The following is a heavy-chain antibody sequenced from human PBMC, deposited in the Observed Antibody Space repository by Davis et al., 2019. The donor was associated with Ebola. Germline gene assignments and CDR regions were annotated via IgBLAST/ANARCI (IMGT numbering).Heavy chain of an antibody. CDR3: ARDELGIAYYYGLDV. CDR1: GGSISSYY. D-gene: IGHD7-27*01. V-gene: IGHV4-59*01. Sequence: MPSETLSLTCTVSGGSISSYYWSWIRQPPGKGLEWIGYIYYSGSTYYNPSLKSRVTISVDTSKNQFSLKLSSVTAADTAVYYCARDELGIAYYYGLDVWGQGTTVTVSS. CDR2: IYYSGST. J-gene: IGHJ6*02.